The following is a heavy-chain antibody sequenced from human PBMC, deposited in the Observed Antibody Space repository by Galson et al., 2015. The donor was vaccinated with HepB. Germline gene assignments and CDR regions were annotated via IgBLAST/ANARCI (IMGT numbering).Heavy chain of an antibody. D-gene: IGHD2-8*01. CDR2: INHSEST. V-gene: IGHV4-34*01. CDR1: GGSFSGYY. Sequence: ETLSLTCDVYGGSFSGYYWSWIRQTPGKGLEWIGEINHSESTSYNPSLKSRIIISVDTSKNRVSLKLSSVTAADTAVYFCARGANGGSDPFDFWGQGTMVTVSS. J-gene: IGHJ3*01. CDR3: ARGANGGSDPFDF.